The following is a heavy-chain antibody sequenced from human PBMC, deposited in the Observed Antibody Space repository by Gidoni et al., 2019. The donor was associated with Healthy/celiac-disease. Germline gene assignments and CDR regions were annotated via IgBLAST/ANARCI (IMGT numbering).Heavy chain of an antibody. V-gene: IGHV4-31*03. CDR2: IYYSGST. Sequence: QVQLQESGPGLVKPSQTLSLTCTVSGCSLSTGGSHWSWIRQHPGKGLGLIGYIYYSGSTYYNPSLKSRVTIAVDTSKNQFSLKLSSVTAADTAVYYCARTSLITAQWLRRRGWFDPWGQGTLVTVSS. CDR1: GCSLSTGGSH. J-gene: IGHJ5*02. CDR3: ARTSLITAQWLRRRGWFDP. D-gene: IGHD6-19*01.